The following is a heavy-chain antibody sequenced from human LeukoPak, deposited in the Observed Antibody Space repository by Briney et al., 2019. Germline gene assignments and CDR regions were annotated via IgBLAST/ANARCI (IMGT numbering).Heavy chain of an antibody. D-gene: IGHD6-19*01. V-gene: IGHV3-48*01. CDR1: GFTFSSYS. CDR2: ISSSSSTI. CDR3: ARAVAVAGLEHFDY. Sequence: GGSLRLSCAASGFTFSSYSMTWVRQAPGKGLEWVSYISSSSSTIYYADSVKGRFTISRDNAKNSLYLQMNSLRAEDTAVYYCARAVAVAGLEHFDYWGQGTLVTVSS. J-gene: IGHJ4*02.